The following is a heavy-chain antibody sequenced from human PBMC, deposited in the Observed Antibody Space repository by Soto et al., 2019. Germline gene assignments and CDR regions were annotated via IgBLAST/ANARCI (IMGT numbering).Heavy chain of an antibody. CDR1: GFTFTRSA. J-gene: IGHJ6*02. CDR3: AAECITMIRPFLVDYYGMDV. CDR2: IVVGSGNT. V-gene: IGHV1-58*01. D-gene: IGHD3-22*01. Sequence: SVQVSCKPSGFTFTRSAVLWVRQARGQRVEWIGWIVVGSGNTNYAQKFQERVTITRDMSTSTAYMELSSLRSEDTAVYYCAAECITMIRPFLVDYYGMDVWGQGTTVTVSS.